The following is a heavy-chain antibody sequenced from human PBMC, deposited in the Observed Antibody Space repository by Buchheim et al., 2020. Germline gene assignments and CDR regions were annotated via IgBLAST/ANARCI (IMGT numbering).Heavy chain of an antibody. J-gene: IGHJ6*02. D-gene: IGHD3-3*01. CDR1: GFTFSSYW. CDR2: IKQDGSEK. CDR3: ARNERYYDFWSGYPDYYYYGMDV. Sequence: EVQLVESGGGLVQPGGSLRLSCAASGFTFSSYWMSWVRQAPGKGLEWVANIKQDGSEKYYVDSVKGRFTISRDNAKNSLYLKMNSLRAEDTAVYYCARNERYYDFWSGYPDYYYYGMDVWGQGTT. V-gene: IGHV3-7*01.